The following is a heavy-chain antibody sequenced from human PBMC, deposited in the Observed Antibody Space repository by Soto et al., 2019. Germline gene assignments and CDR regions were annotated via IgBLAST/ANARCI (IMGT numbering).Heavy chain of an antibody. CDR3: ARGWGYFDNSGFPYFYAMDV. CDR2: IHASSISNI. D-gene: IGHD3-22*01. CDR1: GFTLSSYH. Sequence: GGSLRLSCVASGFTLSSYHMDWVRQAPGKGLEWISYIHASSISNIYYADSVKGRFTISRDNAKNSLYLQMDSLRAEDTAVYYCARGWGYFDNSGFPYFYAMDVWGQGTTVTVSS. V-gene: IGHV3-48*03. J-gene: IGHJ6*02.